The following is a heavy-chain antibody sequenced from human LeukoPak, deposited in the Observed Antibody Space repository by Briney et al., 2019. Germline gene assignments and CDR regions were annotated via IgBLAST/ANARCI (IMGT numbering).Heavy chain of an antibody. CDR2: ISYDGSNK. D-gene: IGHD6-19*01. V-gene: IGHV3-30-3*01. Sequence: PGGSLRLSCAASGFTFSSYAMHWVRQAPGKGLEWVAVISYDGSNKYYADSVKGRFTISRDNSKNTLYLQMNSLRAEDTAVYYCARDSSGGFGLYYFDYWGQGTLVTVSS. CDR3: ARDSSGGFGLYYFDY. CDR1: GFTFSSYA. J-gene: IGHJ4*02.